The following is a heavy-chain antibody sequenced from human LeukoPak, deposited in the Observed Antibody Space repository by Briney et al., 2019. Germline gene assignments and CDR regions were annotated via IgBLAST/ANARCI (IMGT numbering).Heavy chain of an antibody. CDR2: IIPIFGTA. J-gene: IGHJ3*02. D-gene: IGHD1-26*01. Sequence: GASVTVSSKASVGTFITYAISWVRQAPGQGLEWMGGIIPIFGTANYAQKFQGRVTITADESTSTAYMELSSLRSEDTAVYYCARGPIVGPTDIWGQGTMVTVSS. V-gene: IGHV1-69*01. CDR3: ARGPIVGPTDI. CDR1: VGTFITYA.